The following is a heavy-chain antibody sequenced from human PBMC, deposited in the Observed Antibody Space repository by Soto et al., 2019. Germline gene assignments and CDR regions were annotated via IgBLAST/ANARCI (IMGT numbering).Heavy chain of an antibody. CDR1: GFTFTRYS. CDR3: ARESEDLTSNFDY. V-gene: IGHV3-21*06. Sequence: GSLRLSCAASGFTFTRYSMNWVRQAPGHGLEWVSSISSTTNYIYHGDSMKGRFTISRDNAKNSLYLEMNSLRAEDTAVYYCARESEDLTSNFDYWGQGTLVTVSS. CDR2: ISSTTNYI. J-gene: IGHJ4*02.